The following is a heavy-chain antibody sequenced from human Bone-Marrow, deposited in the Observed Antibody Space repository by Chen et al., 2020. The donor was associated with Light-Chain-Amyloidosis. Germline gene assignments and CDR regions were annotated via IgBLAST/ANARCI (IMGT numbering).Heavy chain of an antibody. J-gene: IGHJ4*02. CDR1: AFTFTNAW. Sequence: EVQLVESGGGLVKPGGSLRLSCAASAFTFTNAWMSWVRQAPGKGLEWVGRIKRKTDGGTTDYAAPVRGRFIISRDDSQNTLYLQMNSLKTEDTAVYYCTTYYYDSVWGSSFWGQGTLVTVSS. V-gene: IGHV3-15*01. CDR2: IKRKTDGGTT. D-gene: IGHD3-16*01. CDR3: TTYYYDSVWGSSF.